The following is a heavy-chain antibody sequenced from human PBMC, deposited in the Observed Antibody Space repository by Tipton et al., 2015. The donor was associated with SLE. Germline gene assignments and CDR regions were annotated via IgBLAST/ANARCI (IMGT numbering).Heavy chain of an antibody. CDR2: IYHSGSA. V-gene: IGHV4-34*01. J-gene: IGHJ4*02. CDR3: ARRAGSYWGFDS. CDR1: GGSFSGYY. Sequence: TLSLTCAVYGGSFSGYYWSGIRQPPGKGLEWSGEIYHSGSAYYNPSLKSRLTISVDYSKNQFSLNLSSVTAADTSVYYCARRAGSYWGFDSWGQGTLVTVSS. D-gene: IGHD1-26*01.